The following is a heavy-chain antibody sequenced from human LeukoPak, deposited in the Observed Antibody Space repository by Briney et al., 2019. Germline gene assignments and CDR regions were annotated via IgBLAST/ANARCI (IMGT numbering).Heavy chain of an antibody. D-gene: IGHD5-24*01. V-gene: IGHV3-48*04. Sequence: GGSLRLSCAASGFTFSSYSMNWVRQAPGKGLEWVSYISSSSSTIYYADSVKGRFTISRDNGKNSLFLQMNSLRAEDTAIYYCVRVKGGWLGEKTYDYLGQGTLVTVSP. J-gene: IGHJ4*02. CDR2: ISSSSSTI. CDR1: GFTFSSYS. CDR3: VRVKGGWLGEKTYDY.